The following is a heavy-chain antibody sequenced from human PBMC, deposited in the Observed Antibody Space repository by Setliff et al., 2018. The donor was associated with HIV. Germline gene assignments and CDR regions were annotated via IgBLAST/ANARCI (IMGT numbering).Heavy chain of an antibody. V-gene: IGHV4-61*02. J-gene: IGHJ4*02. CDR1: DGSISTGSYY. Sequence: SETLSLTCTVADGSISTGSYYWSWVRQPAGRGLEWIGRIYTSGSTNYNPSLKSRVTRSVDTSKNQFSLNLTSVTAADTAVYYCAGGRFVGFDHWGQGTLVTVSS. CDR2: IYTSGST. D-gene: IGHD3-16*02. CDR3: AGGRFVGFDH.